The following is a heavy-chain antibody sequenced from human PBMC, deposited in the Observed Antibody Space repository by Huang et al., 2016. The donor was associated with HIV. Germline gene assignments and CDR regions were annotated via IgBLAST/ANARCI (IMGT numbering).Heavy chain of an antibody. V-gene: IGHV1-2*02. CDR3: ARAVVRGLIIRFDP. CDR1: GYTFTDYY. Sequence: QVQLVQSGAEVKKPGASVKVSCRTSGYTFTDYYIHGVRQAPGQGLEWMGGVNPKSGATNQAQRVQGRLHMTTDTSTSAVYMELANLRSDDTAVYYCARAVVRGLIIRFDPWGQGTLVTVSS. CDR2: VNPKSGAT. J-gene: IGHJ5*02. D-gene: IGHD3-10*01.